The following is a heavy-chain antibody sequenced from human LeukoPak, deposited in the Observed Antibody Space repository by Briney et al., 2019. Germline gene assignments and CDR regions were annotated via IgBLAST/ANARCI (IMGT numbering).Heavy chain of an antibody. V-gene: IGHV1-2*02. D-gene: IGHD6-6*01. CDR3: ARDFRSSSGHYYYMDV. Sequence: GASVKVSCKASGYTFTGYYMHWVRQAPGQGLEWMGWINPNSGDTIYAQKFQGRVTMTMDMSITTAYMELSRLTSDDTAIYFCARDFRSSSGHYYYMDVWANGTAASVSS. CDR1: GYTFTGYY. J-gene: IGHJ6*03. CDR2: INPNSGDT.